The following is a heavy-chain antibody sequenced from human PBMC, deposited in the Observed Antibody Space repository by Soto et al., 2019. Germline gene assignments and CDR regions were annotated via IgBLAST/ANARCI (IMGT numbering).Heavy chain of an antibody. CDR3: ARDSHGCDY. J-gene: IGHJ4*02. V-gene: IGHV1-3*01. CDR1: GYTLTNYA. D-gene: IGHD6-19*01. Sequence: QLQLVQSGAEVKKPGASVKVSSKASGYTLTNYAMHWGRQAPGQRLEWMGWINAGNGNTKYSQKFQDRVTITRDTSASTAYMELSSLTSEDTAVYYCARDSHGCDYWGQGTLVTVSS. CDR2: INAGNGNT.